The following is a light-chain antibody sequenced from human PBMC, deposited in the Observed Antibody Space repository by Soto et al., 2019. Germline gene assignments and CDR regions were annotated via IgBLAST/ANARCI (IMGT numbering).Light chain of an antibody. CDR2: GAS. CDR3: QQYGSPGT. V-gene: IGKV3-20*01. Sequence: EIVLTQSPGTLSLSPGERATLSCRASQSVSSRYLAWYQQKPGHAPRLLIYGASSRATGIPDRFSGSGAGTDFTLTISRLEPEDFAVYYCQQYGSPGTFGQGTKVDSK. CDR1: QSVSSRY. J-gene: IGKJ1*01.